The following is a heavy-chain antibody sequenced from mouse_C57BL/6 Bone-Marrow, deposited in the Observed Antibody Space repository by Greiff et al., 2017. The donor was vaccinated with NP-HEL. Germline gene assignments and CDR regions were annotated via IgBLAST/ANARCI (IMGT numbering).Heavy chain of an antibody. Sequence: VQLQQSGPELVKPGASVKISCKASGYSFTSYYIHWVKQRPGQGLEWIGWIYPGSGNTKYNEKFKGKATLTADTSSSTAYMQLSSLTSEDSAVYYCARAFLITTVVPLVDFDVWGTGTTVTVSS. CDR2: IYPGSGNT. CDR1: GYSFTSYY. J-gene: IGHJ1*03. CDR3: ARAFLITTVVPLVDFDV. V-gene: IGHV1-66*01. D-gene: IGHD1-1*01.